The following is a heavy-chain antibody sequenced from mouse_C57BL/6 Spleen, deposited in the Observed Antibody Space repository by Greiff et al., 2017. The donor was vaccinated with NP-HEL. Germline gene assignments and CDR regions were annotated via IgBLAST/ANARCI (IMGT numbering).Heavy chain of an antibody. V-gene: IGHV1-76*01. Sequence: QVQLQQSGAELVRPGASVKLSCKASGYTFTDYYINWVKQRPGQGLEWIARIYPGSGNTYYNEKFKGKASLTAEKSSSTAYMQLSSLTSEDSAVYFCAREFYYSKGDYAMDDWGQGTSVTVSS. J-gene: IGHJ4*01. CDR3: AREFYYSKGDYAMDD. D-gene: IGHD2-5*01. CDR2: IYPGSGNT. CDR1: GYTFTDYY.